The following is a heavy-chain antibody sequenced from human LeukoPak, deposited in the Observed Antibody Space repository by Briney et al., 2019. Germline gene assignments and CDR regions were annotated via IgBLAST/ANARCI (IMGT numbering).Heavy chain of an antibody. CDR2: ISAYNGNT. CDR3: ARSYSSSWYGTYYFDY. CDR1: GYTFTSYG. V-gene: IGHV1-18*04. J-gene: IGHJ4*02. Sequence: GASVKVSCKASGYTFTSYGISWVRQAPGHGLEWMGWISAYNGNTNYAQKLQGRVTMTTDTSTSTAYMELRSLRSDDTAVYYCARSYSSSWYGTYYFDYWGQGTLVTVSS. D-gene: IGHD6-13*01.